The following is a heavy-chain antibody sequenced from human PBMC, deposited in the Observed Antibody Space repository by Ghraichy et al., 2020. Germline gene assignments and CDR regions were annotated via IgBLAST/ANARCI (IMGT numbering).Heavy chain of an antibody. CDR3: AKDRSTLGYCSGGSCYPFDY. V-gene: IGHV3-23*01. CDR1: GFTFSSYA. CDR2: ISGSGGST. Sequence: GGYLRLSCAASGFTFSSYAMSWVRQAPGKGLEWVSAISGSGGSTYYADSVKGRFTISRDNSKNTLYLQMNSLRAEDTAVYYCAKDRSTLGYCSGGSCYPFDYWGQGTLVTVSS. J-gene: IGHJ4*02. D-gene: IGHD2-15*01.